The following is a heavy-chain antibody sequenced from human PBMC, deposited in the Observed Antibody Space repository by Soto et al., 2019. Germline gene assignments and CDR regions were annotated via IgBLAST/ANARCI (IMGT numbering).Heavy chain of an antibody. D-gene: IGHD3-16*01. CDR3: ARGGYYDNAWGKLSHYGLDV. J-gene: IGHJ6*02. CDR1: GYTFIRCG. CDR2: ISPYNDQT. V-gene: IGHV1-18*01. Sequence: QVQLVQSASEVMKPGASVKVSCKASGYTFIRCGITWVRQAPGQRLEWMAWISPYNDQTIYAQKLQGRVTMTTDTSTRTVYMQLRSLKSDDTAVYYCARGGYYDNAWGKLSHYGLDVWGQGTSVTVSS.